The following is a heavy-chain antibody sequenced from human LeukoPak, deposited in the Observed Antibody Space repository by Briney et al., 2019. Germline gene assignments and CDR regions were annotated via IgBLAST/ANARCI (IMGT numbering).Heavy chain of an antibody. V-gene: IGHV3-7*01. Sequence: GGSLRLSCAASGFTFSRYWMSWVRQAPGKGLEWVANINQDGSEKYYVDSVKGRFTISRDNAKNSLYLQMNSLRAEDAAVYYCARPLKYYYGSETYFWFDPWGQGTLVTVSS. J-gene: IGHJ5*02. CDR1: GFTFSRYW. CDR3: ARPLKYYYGSETYFWFDP. CDR2: INQDGSEK. D-gene: IGHD3-10*01.